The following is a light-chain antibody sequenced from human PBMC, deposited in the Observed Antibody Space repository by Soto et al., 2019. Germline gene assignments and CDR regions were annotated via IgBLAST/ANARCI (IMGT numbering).Light chain of an antibody. CDR3: QQSYSTLT. V-gene: IGKV1-39*01. J-gene: IGKJ3*01. CDR1: QSISSY. CDR2: AAS. Sequence: DIQMTQSPSSLSASVGDRVTITCRASQSISSYLNWYQQKPGKAPKLLIYAASSLQSGVPSRFSGSGSATDCTLIISSLQPEDFATYYCQQSYSTLTFGPGTKVDIK.